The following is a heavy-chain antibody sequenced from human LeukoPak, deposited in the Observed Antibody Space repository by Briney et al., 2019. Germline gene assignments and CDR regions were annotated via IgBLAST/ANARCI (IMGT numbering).Heavy chain of an antibody. CDR2: IWYDGSIK. V-gene: IGHV3-33*01. Sequence: GGSLRLSCAASGFAFSSYGMHWVRRAPGKGLEWLAVIWYDGSIKYYADSVKGRFTISRDNSKNTLYLQMNSLRAEDTAVYYCARDPQQWLVSYFDNWGQGILVTVSS. CDR3: ARDPQQWLVSYFDN. CDR1: GFAFSSYG. D-gene: IGHD6-19*01. J-gene: IGHJ4*02.